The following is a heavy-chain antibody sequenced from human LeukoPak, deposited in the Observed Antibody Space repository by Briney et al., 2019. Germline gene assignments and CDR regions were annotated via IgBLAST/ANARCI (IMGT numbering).Heavy chain of an antibody. V-gene: IGHV4-34*01. CDR3: ARRLGSRSWFDP. CDR1: GGSFSGYY. Sequence: SETLSLTCAVYGGSFSGYYWSWIRQPPGKGLEWIGEINHSGSTNYNPSLKSRVTISVDTSKNQFSLKLSSVTAADTAVYYCARRLGSRSWFDPWGQGTLVTVSS. J-gene: IGHJ5*02. D-gene: IGHD1-26*01. CDR2: INHSGST.